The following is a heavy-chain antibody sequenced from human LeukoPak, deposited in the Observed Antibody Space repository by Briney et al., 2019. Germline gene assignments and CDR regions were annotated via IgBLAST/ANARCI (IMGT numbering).Heavy chain of an antibody. CDR1: GGSFSGYY. Sequence: SETLSLTCAVYGGSFSGYYWSWIRQPPGKGLEWIGEIIHSGSTNYNPSLKSRVTISVDTSKNQFSLKLSSVTAADTAVYYCARGRHSGYSSGWGGWFDPWGQGTLVTVSS. CDR2: IIHSGST. V-gene: IGHV4-34*01. CDR3: ARGRHSGYSSGWGGWFDP. D-gene: IGHD6-19*01. J-gene: IGHJ5*02.